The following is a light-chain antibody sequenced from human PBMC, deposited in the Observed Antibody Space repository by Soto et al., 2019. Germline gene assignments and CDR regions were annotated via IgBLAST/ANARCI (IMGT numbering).Light chain of an antibody. CDR3: QQYGSSQWT. CDR2: GAS. J-gene: IGKJ1*01. V-gene: IGKV3-20*01. Sequence: EIVLTQSPGTLSLSPGERATLSCRASQGVSSGYLAWYQQSPGQAPRLLIYGASSRATGIPDRFSGSGSGTDFTLTISRLEPEDFAVYYCQQYGSSQWTFGQGTKVDIK. CDR1: QGVSSGY.